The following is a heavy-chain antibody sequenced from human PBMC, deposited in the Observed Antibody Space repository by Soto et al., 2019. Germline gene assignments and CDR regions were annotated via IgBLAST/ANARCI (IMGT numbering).Heavy chain of an antibody. CDR2: ISSISSTI. CDR1: GFTFSSYS. Sequence: PGGSLRLSCASSGFTFSSYSMNLVRQAPGKGLEWVSYISSISSTIYYADSVKGRFTISRDNSKNTLYLQMNSLRAEDTAVYYCAKGSASGSPYYFDYWGQGTLVTVSS. J-gene: IGHJ4*02. V-gene: IGHV3-48*01. D-gene: IGHD6-25*01. CDR3: AKGSASGSPYYFDY.